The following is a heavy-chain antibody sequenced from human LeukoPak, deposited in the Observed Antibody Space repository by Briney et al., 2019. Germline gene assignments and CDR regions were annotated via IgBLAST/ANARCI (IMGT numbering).Heavy chain of an antibody. CDR2: FDPEDGET. Sequence: GASVKVSCKVSGYTLTELSMHWVRQAPGKGLEWMGGFDPEDGETIYAQKFQGRVTMTEDTSTDTAYMELSSLRSEDTAVHYCATDRTLSTIFGVAPPSYFDYWGQGTLVTVSS. CDR3: ATDRTLSTIFGVAPPSYFDY. CDR1: GYTLTELS. D-gene: IGHD3-3*01. J-gene: IGHJ4*02. V-gene: IGHV1-24*01.